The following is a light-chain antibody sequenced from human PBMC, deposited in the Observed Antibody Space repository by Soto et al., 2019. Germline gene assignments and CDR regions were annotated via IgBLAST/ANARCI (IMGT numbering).Light chain of an antibody. V-gene: IGKV3-15*01. CDR2: GAS. CDR3: QQYNDWWT. J-gene: IGKJ1*01. Sequence: EIVMTQSPATLSVSPGERATLSCRASQSVSSNLAWYQQKPGQAPRLLIYGASTRATGIPARFSGSGSRTEFTLTISSLQSEDFAVYYCQQYNDWWTFGQGTKVDIK. CDR1: QSVSSN.